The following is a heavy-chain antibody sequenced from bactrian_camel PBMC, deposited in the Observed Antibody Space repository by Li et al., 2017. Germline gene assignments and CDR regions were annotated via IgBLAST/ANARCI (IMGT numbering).Heavy chain of an antibody. CDR2: LDAAGRTT. J-gene: IGHJ4*01. CDR1: GYTYSSYC. D-gene: IGHD2*01. CDR3: GSGLLQHHFY. V-gene: IGHV3S1*01. Sequence: HVQLVESGGGLVQSGGSLRLSCAASGYTYSSYCMGWFRQAPGKEREGVAVLDAAGRTTLYRDSVKGRFTISRDNAKNSLLLQLNSLKTEDTAMYYCGSGLLQHHFYWGQGTQVTVS.